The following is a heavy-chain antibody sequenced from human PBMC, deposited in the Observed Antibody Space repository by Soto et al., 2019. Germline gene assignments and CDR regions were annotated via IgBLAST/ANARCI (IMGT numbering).Heavy chain of an antibody. D-gene: IGHD3-22*01. CDR2: IIPIFGTA. CDR1: GGTFSSYT. V-gene: IGHV1-69*06. Sequence: ASVKVSCKTSGGTFSSYTISWVRQAPGQGLEWMGGIIPIFGTANYAQKFQGRVTITADKSTSTAYMELSSLRSEDTAVYYCAREVGDSSSYDAFDIWGQGTMVTVSS. CDR3: AREVGDSSSYDAFDI. J-gene: IGHJ3*02.